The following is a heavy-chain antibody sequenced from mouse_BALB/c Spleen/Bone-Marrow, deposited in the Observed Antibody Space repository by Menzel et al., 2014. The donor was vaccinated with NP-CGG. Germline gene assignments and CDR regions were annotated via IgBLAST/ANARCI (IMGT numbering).Heavy chain of an antibody. CDR1: GYTFTSHY. Sequence: QVQLQQSGAELVKPGTSVKLSCKASGYTFTSHYIYWVKQRPGQGLKWIGEINPNNGGTNFNEKFKSKATLTVDKSSSTACMQLSSLTSEDSAVYYCTRLSLLRGYFDYWGQGTTLTVSS. CDR2: INPNNGGT. CDR3: TRLSLLRGYFDY. V-gene: IGHV1S81*02. D-gene: IGHD1-2*01. J-gene: IGHJ2*01.